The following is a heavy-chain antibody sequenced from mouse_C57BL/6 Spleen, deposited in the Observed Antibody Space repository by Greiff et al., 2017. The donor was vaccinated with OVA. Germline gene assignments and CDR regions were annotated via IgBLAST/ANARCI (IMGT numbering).Heavy chain of an antibody. D-gene: IGHD2-4*01. CDR3: ARKDYAGFAY. J-gene: IGHJ3*01. CDR2: ICPGSGTT. Sequence: VQLQQPGAGLVKPGASLTISCKASGFTFTSYWITWVRQRPGQGLEWIGDICPGSGTTYYNEKFKSKATLTVDTSSSTAYMQLSSLTSEDSAVYYCARKDYAGFAYWGQGTLVTVSA. CDR1: GFTFTSYW. V-gene: IGHV1-55*01.